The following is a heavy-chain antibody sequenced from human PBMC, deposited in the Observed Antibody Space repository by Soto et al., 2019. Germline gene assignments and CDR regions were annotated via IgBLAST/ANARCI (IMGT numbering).Heavy chain of an antibody. D-gene: IGHD3-22*01. CDR1: AFTLSSYW. CDR2: IKPAGSEE. J-gene: IGHJ3*02. Sequence: EVQLVESGGGLVQPGGSLRLSCEASAFTLSSYWMSWVRQATGKGLEWVANIKPAGSEEYYVDSVKGRFTMSRDNTKNPLEVQMSTLRPENTAIYYCAGDYELGFDIWGQGTRVTVSS. V-gene: IGHV3-7*01. CDR3: AGDYELGFDI.